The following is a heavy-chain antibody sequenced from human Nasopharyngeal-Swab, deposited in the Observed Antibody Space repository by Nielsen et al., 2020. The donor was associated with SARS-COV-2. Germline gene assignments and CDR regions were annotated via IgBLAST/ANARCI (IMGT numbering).Heavy chain of an antibody. CDR1: GFTFSSYS. Sequence: GESLKISCAASGFTFSSYSMNWVRQAPGKGLEWVSSISSSSGYIYYADSVKGRFTISRDNAKNSLYLQMNSLRAEDTAVYYCARYIIAARPLYYYYGMDVWGQGTTVTVSS. J-gene: IGHJ6*02. CDR3: ARYIIAARPLYYYYGMDV. D-gene: IGHD6-6*01. V-gene: IGHV3-21*01. CDR2: ISSSSGYI.